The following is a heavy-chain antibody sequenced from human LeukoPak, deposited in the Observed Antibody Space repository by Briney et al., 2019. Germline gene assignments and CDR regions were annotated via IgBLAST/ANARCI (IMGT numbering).Heavy chain of an antibody. CDR2: ISGSGGST. Sequence: GGSLRLSCAASGFTFSSYAMSWVRQAPGKGLEWVSAISGSGGSTYYADSVKGRFTISRDNSKNTLYLQMNSLRAEDTAVYYCAKHPVRYYYDSSGYLDYWGQGTLVTVSS. CDR3: AKHPVRYYYDSSGYLDY. J-gene: IGHJ4*02. CDR1: GFTFSSYA. D-gene: IGHD3-22*01. V-gene: IGHV3-23*01.